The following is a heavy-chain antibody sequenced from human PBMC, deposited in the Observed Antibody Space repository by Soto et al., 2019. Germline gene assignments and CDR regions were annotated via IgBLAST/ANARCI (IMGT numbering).Heavy chain of an antibody. CDR3: AKADGQQWLIPHLDN. Sequence: EVQLLESGGGVVQPGGSLRLSCVASGFNFKKFAMAWVRQAAGEGLEWVSGISCCGGSASYADSVKGRFSIATDDSKKTVSLQLNSLRVEDTAQYYCAKADGQQWLIPHLDNWGQGTLVTVS. CDR1: GFNFKKFA. J-gene: IGHJ4*02. D-gene: IGHD6-19*01. CDR2: ISCCGGSA. V-gene: IGHV3-23*01.